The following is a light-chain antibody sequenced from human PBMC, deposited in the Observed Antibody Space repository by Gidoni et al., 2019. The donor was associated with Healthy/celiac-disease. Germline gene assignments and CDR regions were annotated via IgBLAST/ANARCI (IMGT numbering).Light chain of an antibody. CDR2: LGS. J-gene: IGKJ2*01. CDR1: QSLLHSNGYKY. V-gene: IGKV2-28*01. Sequence: DIVMTQSPLSLPVTPGEPASISCRSSQSLLHSNGYKYLDWYLQKPGQSPQLLIYLGSNRASGVPDRFSGSGSGTDFTLKISRVEAEDVGVYYCMQALQTPYTFGQXTKLEIK. CDR3: MQALQTPYT.